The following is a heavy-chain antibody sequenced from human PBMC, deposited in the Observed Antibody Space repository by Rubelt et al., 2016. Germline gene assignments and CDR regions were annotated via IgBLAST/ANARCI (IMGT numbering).Heavy chain of an antibody. Sequence: LQLQESGPGLVKPSETLSLTCTVSGGSISSSSHYWGWVRQAPGKGLEWVSVIYSGGSTYYADSVKGRFTISRDNSKNTLYLQMNSLRAEDTAVYYCARGGMDVWGQGTTVTVSS. CDR1: GGSISSSSHY. CDR2: IYSGGST. CDR3: ARGGMDV. V-gene: IGHV3-53*01. J-gene: IGHJ6*02.